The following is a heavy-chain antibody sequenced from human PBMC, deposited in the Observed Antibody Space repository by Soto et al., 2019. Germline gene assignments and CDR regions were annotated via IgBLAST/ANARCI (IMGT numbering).Heavy chain of an antibody. CDR1: GYNFINFG. Sequence: SVKVSCKASGYNFINFGINWVRQAPGQGLEWVGRISPYSGNTNYAQKFQGRVTMTTDTRTAYMELRSLRSDDTAVYYCAKLAAYSTISPLDMWGQGTKVTVSS. CDR3: AKLAAYSTISPLDM. V-gene: IGHV1-18*01. D-gene: IGHD2-15*01. CDR2: ISPYSGNT. J-gene: IGHJ3*02.